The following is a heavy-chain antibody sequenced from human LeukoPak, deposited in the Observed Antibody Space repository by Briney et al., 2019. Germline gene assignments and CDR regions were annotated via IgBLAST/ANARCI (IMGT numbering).Heavy chain of an antibody. Sequence: GGSLRLSCAASRFTFRSYWMHWVRQAPGKGLVWVSRINTDGRRTTYADSVKGRFTISRDNAKNILYLQMNSLRAEDTAVYYCAKDSITIFGVVIMGGYFDYWGQGTLVTVSS. J-gene: IGHJ4*02. CDR2: INTDGRRT. CDR3: AKDSITIFGVVIMGGYFDY. CDR1: RFTFRSYW. D-gene: IGHD3-3*01. V-gene: IGHV3-74*01.